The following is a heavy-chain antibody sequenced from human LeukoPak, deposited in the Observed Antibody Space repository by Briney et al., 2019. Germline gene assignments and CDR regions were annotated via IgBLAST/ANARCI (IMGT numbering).Heavy chain of an antibody. CDR1: GGTFKSFG. Sequence: GASVKVSCKASGGTFKSFGINWARQAPGQGLEWMGGFLALFGTTKYAEKFQGRVTITTDEFSSTAYMELSGLGSEDTAFYCATGVVPVAMAQLDYWGQGTLVTVSS. CDR3: ATGVVPVAMAQLDY. J-gene: IGHJ4*02. CDR2: FLALFGTT. D-gene: IGHD2-2*01. V-gene: IGHV1-69*05.